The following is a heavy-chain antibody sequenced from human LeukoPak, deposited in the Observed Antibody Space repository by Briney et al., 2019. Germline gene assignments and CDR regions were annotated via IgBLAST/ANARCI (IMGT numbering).Heavy chain of an antibody. Sequence: ASVKVSCKASGYTFTGYYMHWVRQAPGQGLEWMGWINPNSGGTNYAQKLQGRVTMTTDTSTSTAYMELRSLRSDDTAVYYCARDQMDMTTVTFYHFDYWGQGTLVTVSS. CDR3: ARDQMDMTTVTFYHFDY. J-gene: IGHJ4*02. V-gene: IGHV1-2*02. CDR1: GYTFTGYY. D-gene: IGHD4-17*01. CDR2: INPNSGGT.